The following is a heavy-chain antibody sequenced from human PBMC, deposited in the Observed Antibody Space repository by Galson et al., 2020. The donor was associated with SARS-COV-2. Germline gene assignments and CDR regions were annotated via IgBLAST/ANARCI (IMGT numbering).Heavy chain of an antibody. D-gene: IGHD3-10*01. CDR2: TYYRSKWYN. Sequence: SQTLSLTCAISGDSVSSNSAVWNCIRQSPSRGLEWLGRTYYRSKWYNDYAMSMKSRITINPDTSTNQFSLQLNSVTPEDSAVYYCAKDQAYMVRGVIRTPSWFDPWGQGTLVTVSS. V-gene: IGHV6-1*01. CDR1: GDSVSSNSAV. J-gene: IGHJ5*02. CDR3: AKDQAYMVRGVIRTPSWFDP.